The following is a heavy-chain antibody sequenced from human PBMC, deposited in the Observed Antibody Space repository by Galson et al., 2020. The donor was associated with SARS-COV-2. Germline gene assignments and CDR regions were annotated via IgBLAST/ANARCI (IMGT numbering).Heavy chain of an antibody. Sequence: KIGESLKISCAASGFTFSSYSMNWVRQAPGKGLEWVSSISSSSSYIYYADSVKGRFTISRDNAKNSLYLQMNSLRAEDTAVYYCAVEREAIAVAGTFDYWGQGTLVTVSS. D-gene: IGHD6-19*01. V-gene: IGHV3-21*01. CDR1: GFTFSSYS. CDR3: AVEREAIAVAGTFDY. CDR2: ISSSSSYI. J-gene: IGHJ4*02.